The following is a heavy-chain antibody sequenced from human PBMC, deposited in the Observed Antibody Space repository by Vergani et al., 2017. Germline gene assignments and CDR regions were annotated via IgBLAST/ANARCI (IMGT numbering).Heavy chain of an antibody. CDR3: AVRRPGIAVAGPADV. J-gene: IGHJ6*02. D-gene: IGHD6-19*01. CDR2: IKQDGSEK. CDR1: GFTFNQYG. V-gene: IGHV3-7*01. Sequence: VQLVESGGGVVQPGRSLRLSCAASGFTFNQYGMHWVRQAPGKGLEWVANIKQDGSEKYYVDSVKGRFTISRDNAKNSLYLQMNSLRAEDTAVYYCAVRRPGIAVAGPADVWGQGTTVTVSS.